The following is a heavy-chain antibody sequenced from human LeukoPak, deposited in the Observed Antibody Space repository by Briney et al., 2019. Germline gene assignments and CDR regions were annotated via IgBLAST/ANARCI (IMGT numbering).Heavy chain of an antibody. Sequence: ASVKVSCKASGYTFTSYDINWVRQATGQGLEWMGWMNPNSGNTGYAQKFQGRVTMTRNTSISTAYMELSSLRSEDTAVYYCARHSSSWDANFHYWGQRTLVTVSS. CDR2: MNPNSGNT. D-gene: IGHD6-13*01. CDR3: ARHSSSWDANFHY. CDR1: GYTFTSYD. J-gene: IGHJ4*02. V-gene: IGHV1-8*01.